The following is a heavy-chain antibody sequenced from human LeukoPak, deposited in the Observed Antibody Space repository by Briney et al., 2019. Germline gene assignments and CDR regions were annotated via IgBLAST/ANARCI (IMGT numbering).Heavy chain of an antibody. J-gene: IGHJ4*02. D-gene: IGHD3-3*02. V-gene: IGHV3-23*01. CDR3: TIFNY. Sequence: GGSLRVSCAASGFTFSSHGISWVRQAPGKGLEWVSSISGSGDNTHYADSVKGRFTISRDNSKSTLYLQIQSLRAEDTAVYYCTIFNYWGQGTLVTVSS. CDR1: GFTFSSHG. CDR2: ISGSGDNT.